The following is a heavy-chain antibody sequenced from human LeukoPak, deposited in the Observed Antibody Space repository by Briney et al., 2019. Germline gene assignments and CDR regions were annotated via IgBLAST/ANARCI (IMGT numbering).Heavy chain of an antibody. CDR3: ARHASGSYSY. V-gene: IGHV4-39*01. CDR2: INYSGST. CDR1: GGSISSSSYY. J-gene: IGHJ4*02. D-gene: IGHD1-26*01. Sequence: SETLSLTCTVSGGSISSSSYYWGWIRQPPGKGLEWIGSINYSGSTYCNPSLKSRVTISVDTSKNQFTLKLSSVAATDPAVYYCARHASGSYSYWGQGTLVTVSS.